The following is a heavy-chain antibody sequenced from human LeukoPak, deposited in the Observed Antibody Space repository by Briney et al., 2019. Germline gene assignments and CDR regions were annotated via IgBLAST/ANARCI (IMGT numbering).Heavy chain of an antibody. D-gene: IGHD3-22*01. CDR2: ISYDGSNK. CDR1: GFTFSSYG. CDR3: ANGYYDSSGYYGLDAFDI. V-gene: IGHV3-30*18. Sequence: PGGSPRLSCAASGFTFSSYGMHWVRQAPGKGLEWVAVISYDGSNKYYADSVKGRFTISRDNSKNTLYLQMNSLRAEDTAVYYCANGYYDSSGYYGLDAFDIWGQGTMVTVSS. J-gene: IGHJ3*02.